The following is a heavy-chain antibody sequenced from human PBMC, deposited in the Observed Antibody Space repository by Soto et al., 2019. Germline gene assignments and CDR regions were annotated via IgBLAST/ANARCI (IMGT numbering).Heavy chain of an antibody. CDR3: VKDVWDY. Sequence: GESLKISCAASGFTFSSYAMSWVRQAPGKGLEWVAVIGNSGDGTHYADSVKGRFTISRDNSKNTLYLQMESLRAEDTAVYYCVKDVWDYWGQGVLVTVSS. J-gene: IGHJ4*02. V-gene: IGHV3-23*01. D-gene: IGHD2-21*01. CDR1: GFTFSSYA. CDR2: IGNSGDGT.